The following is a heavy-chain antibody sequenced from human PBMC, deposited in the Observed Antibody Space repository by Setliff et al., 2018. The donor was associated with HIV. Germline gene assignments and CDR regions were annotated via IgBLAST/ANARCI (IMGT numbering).Heavy chain of an antibody. V-gene: IGHV3-30-3*01. CDR1: GFTFSSYA. CDR3: STTPSSGWYSLYLDY. Sequence: GGSLRLSCAASGFTFSSYAMHWVRQAPGKGLEWVAVISYDGSNKYYADSVKGRFTISRDNSKNTLYLQMNSLRAEDTAVYYCSTTPSSGWYSLYLDYWGQGTLVTVSS. CDR2: ISYDGSNK. D-gene: IGHD6-19*01. J-gene: IGHJ4*02.